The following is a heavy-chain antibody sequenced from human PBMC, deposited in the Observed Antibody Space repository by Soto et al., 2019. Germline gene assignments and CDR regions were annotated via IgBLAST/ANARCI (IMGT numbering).Heavy chain of an antibody. CDR2: IGGSASGSAGST. V-gene: IGHV3-23*01. J-gene: IGHJ4*02. CDR1: GFTFSSYA. Sequence: PGGSLRLSCAASGFTFSSYAMNWVRQAPGKGLEWVSAIGGSASGSAGSTYYADSVKGRFAISTNNSIDMLLRQVNTLSTEDTAGYYCGRRRGYGGSDAYDIWGQGALVTVSS. D-gene: IGHD3-9*01. CDR3: GRRRGYGGSDAYDI.